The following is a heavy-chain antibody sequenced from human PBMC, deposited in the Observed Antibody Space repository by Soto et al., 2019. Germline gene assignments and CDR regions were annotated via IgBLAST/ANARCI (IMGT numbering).Heavy chain of an antibody. J-gene: IGHJ6*02. D-gene: IGHD2-15*01. CDR1: GYTFTSYC. CDR2: ISAYNGNT. V-gene: IGHV1-18*01. CDR3: ARGIVVVVAATPPPHYYYYGMDV. Sequence: ASVKVSCKASGYTFTSYCISWVRQAPGQGLEWMGWISAYNGNTNYAQKLQGRVTMTTDTSTSTAYMELRSLRSDDTAVYYCARGIVVVVAATPPPHYYYYGMDVWGQGTTVTVSS.